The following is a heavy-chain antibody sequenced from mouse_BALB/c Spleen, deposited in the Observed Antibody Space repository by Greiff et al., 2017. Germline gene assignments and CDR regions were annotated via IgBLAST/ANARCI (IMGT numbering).Heavy chain of an antibody. CDR1: GFSLTSYG. V-gene: IGHV2-2*02. Sequence: VKLVESGPGLVQPSQSLSITCTVSGFSLTSYGVHWVRQSPGKGLEWLGVIWSGGSTDYNAAFISRLSISKDNSKSQVFFKMNSLQANDTAIYYCARKGWDLYAMDYWGQGTSVTVSS. J-gene: IGHJ4*01. CDR3: ARKGWDLYAMDY. D-gene: IGHD4-1*01. CDR2: IWSGGST.